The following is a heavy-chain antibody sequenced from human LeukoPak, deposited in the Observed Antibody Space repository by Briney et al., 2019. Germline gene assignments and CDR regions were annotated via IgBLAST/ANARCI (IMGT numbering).Heavy chain of an antibody. D-gene: IGHD2-2*01. CDR1: GFTFSSYG. V-gene: IGHV3-23*01. J-gene: IGHJ4*02. CDR2: ISRSGDST. CDR3: ARRGAPGAANYFDY. Sequence: GGSLRLSCAASGFTFSSYGMNWIRQAPGEGLEWVSFISRSGDSTSYADSVKGRFTISRDSSKNTLYLQMNSLRAEDTAVYYCARRGAPGAANYFDYWGQGTLVTVSS.